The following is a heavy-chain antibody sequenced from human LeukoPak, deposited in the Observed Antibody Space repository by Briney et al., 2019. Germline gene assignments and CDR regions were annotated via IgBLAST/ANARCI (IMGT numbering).Heavy chain of an antibody. CDR3: ARESNHYDILTGYYTPLDY. D-gene: IGHD3-9*01. Sequence: SVKVSCKASGGTFSSYAISWVRQAPGQGLEWTGGIIPIFGTANYAQKFQGRVTITADKSTSTAYMELSSLRSEDTAVYYCARESNHYDILTGYYTPLDYWGQGTLVTVSS. CDR1: GGTFSSYA. V-gene: IGHV1-69*06. CDR2: IIPIFGTA. J-gene: IGHJ4*02.